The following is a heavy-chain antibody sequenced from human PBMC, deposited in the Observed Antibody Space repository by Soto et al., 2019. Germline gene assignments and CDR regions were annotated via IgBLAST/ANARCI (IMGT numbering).Heavy chain of an antibody. D-gene: IGHD6-6*01. CDR2: INPNSGGT. J-gene: IGHJ6*02. V-gene: IGHV1-2*02. Sequence: ASVKVSCKASGYTFTGYYMHWVRQAPGQGLEWMGWINPNSGGTNYAQKFQGRVTMTRDTSISTAYMELSRLRSDDTAVYYCARERHGIVARTFARDHYYYYGMDDWGQGTTVTVS. CDR3: ARERHGIVARTFARDHYYYYGMDD. CDR1: GYTFTGYY.